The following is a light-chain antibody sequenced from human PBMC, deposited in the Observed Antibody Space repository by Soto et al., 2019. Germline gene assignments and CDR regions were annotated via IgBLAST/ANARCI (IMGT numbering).Light chain of an antibody. CDR1: QSVSSSY. CDR2: GAS. CDR3: QQYGSSHLVT. Sequence: EIVLTQSPGTLSLSPGERATLSCRASQSVSSSYLAWYQQKPGQAPRLLIYGASSRATGIPDRFSGSWSGTDFTLTISRLEPEDFAVYYCQQYGSSHLVTFGGGTKVEIK. V-gene: IGKV3-20*01. J-gene: IGKJ4*01.